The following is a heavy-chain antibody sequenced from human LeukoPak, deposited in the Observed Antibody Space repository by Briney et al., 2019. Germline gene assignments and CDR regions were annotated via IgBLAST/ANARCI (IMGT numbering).Heavy chain of an antibody. CDR3: AKDTTETYQNIDY. D-gene: IGHD4-11*01. J-gene: IGHJ4*02. Sequence: GGPLRLSCAASGFIFSNYAMTWVRQAPGKGPEWVSSINEVDPNTYYADSVKGRFTVSRDNSKNMLFLQMNSLRVEDTAVYYCAKDTTETYQNIDYWGQGTLVTVSS. CDR1: GFIFSNYA. CDR2: INEVDPNT. V-gene: IGHV3-23*01.